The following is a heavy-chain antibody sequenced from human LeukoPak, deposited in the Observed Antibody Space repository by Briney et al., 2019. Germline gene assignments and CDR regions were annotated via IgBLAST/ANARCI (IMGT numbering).Heavy chain of an antibody. D-gene: IGHD3-22*01. Sequence: PGGSLTLSCAASGFTFSSYGMHWVRQAPAQGLEWVAVISYDGSNKYYADSVKGRFTISRDNSKNTLYLQMNSLRAEDTAVYYCAKDRAITTTGNNWFDPWGQGTLVSVSS. J-gene: IGHJ5*02. V-gene: IGHV3-30*18. CDR2: ISYDGSNK. CDR3: AKDRAITTTGNNWFDP. CDR1: GFTFSSYG.